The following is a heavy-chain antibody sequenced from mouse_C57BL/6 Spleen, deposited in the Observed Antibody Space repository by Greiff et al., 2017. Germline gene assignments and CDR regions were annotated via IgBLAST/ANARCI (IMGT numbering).Heavy chain of an antibody. CDR2: ISSGGSYT. CDR3: AGGNHFDY. Sequence: DVMLVESGGDLVKPGGSLKLSCAASGFTFSSYGMSWVRQTPDKRLEWVATISSGGSYTYYPDSVKGRFTISRDNAKNTLYLQMSSLKSEDTAMYYCAGGNHFDYWGQGTTLTVSS. D-gene: IGHD2-1*01. CDR1: GFTFSSYG. V-gene: IGHV5-6*02. J-gene: IGHJ2*01.